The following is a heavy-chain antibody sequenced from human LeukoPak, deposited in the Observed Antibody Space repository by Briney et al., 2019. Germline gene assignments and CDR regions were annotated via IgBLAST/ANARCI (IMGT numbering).Heavy chain of an antibody. CDR3: ARQPTAPDY. J-gene: IGHJ4*02. Sequence: PGASLQISCQGSGSLFTSYWIGGGRQLPGKGLGWMGIIYPGDSDTRYSPSFQGQVTISADKSISTAYLQWSSLKASDTAMYYCARQPTAPDYWGQGTLVTVSS. V-gene: IGHV5-51*01. CDR2: IYPGDSDT. CDR1: GSLFTSYW. D-gene: IGHD1-1*01.